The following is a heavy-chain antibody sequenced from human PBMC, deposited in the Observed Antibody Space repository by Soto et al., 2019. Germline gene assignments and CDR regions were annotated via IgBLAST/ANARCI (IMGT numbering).Heavy chain of an antibody. V-gene: IGHV3-30*04. D-gene: IGHD2-8*02. Sequence: LRLSCAASGFTFNSYAMHWVRQAPGQGLEWVAVISFNGIDTYYADSVKGRVTISRDNSRNTVFLQMTSLRTEDTAMYHCTTDGGVTVYPLFWAWGQGTLVTVSS. CDR2: ISFNGIDT. J-gene: IGHJ5*02. CDR1: GFTFNSYA. CDR3: TTDGGVTVYPLFWA.